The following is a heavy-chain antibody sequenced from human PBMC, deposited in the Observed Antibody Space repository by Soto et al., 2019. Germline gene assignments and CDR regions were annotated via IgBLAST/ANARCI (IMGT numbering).Heavy chain of an antibody. J-gene: IGHJ4*02. D-gene: IGHD3-3*01. Sequence: EVQLVESGGGLVQPGGSLRLSCAASGFTFSSYAMHWVRQAPGKGLEYVSGIRDNGGSIYYANSVKGRFTISRDNSKNTLYLQMGSLRAEDMAVYYCARDLRPTIFGVVTDGYDFDYWGQGTLVTVSS. CDR3: ARDLRPTIFGVVTDGYDFDY. V-gene: IGHV3-64*01. CDR2: IRDNGGSI. CDR1: GFTFSSYA.